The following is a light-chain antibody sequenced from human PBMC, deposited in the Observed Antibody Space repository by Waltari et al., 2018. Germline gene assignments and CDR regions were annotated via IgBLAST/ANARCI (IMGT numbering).Light chain of an antibody. V-gene: IGKV1-39*01. CDR3: QQSYTMPMYT. CDR2: AVF. J-gene: IGKJ2*01. Sequence: DIQMTQSPSSLSASVGDRVTITCRASQDISNNLNWYQQKPGKAPDLLIFAVFTLQSGVPSRFSGSGSGTEFTLTISGLQPEDSATYYCQQSYTMPMYTFGQGTKLEIK. CDR1: QDISNN.